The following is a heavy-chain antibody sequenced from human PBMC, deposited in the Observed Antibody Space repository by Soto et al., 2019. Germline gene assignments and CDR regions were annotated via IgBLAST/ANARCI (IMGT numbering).Heavy chain of an antibody. CDR3: ARDGSIVVVTAPDAFDI. J-gene: IGHJ3*02. CDR1: GYTFTSYA. Sequence: ASVKVSCKASGYTFTSYAMHWVRQAPGQRLEWMGWINAGNGNTEYSQKFQGRVTITRDTSASTAYMELSSLRSEDTAVYYCARDGSIVVVTAPDAFDIWGQGTMVTVSS. D-gene: IGHD2-21*02. CDR2: INAGNGNT. V-gene: IGHV1-3*01.